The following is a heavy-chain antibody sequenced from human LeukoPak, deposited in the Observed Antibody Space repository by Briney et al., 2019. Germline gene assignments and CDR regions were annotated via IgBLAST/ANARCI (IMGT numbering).Heavy chain of an antibody. CDR2: INHSGST. J-gene: IGHJ4*02. Sequence: SETLSLTCAVYGGSFSGYYWSWIRQPPGKGLEWIGEINHSGSTNYNPSLKSRVTISVGTSKNQFSLKLSSVTAADTAVYYCASKTPTLYCSSTSCYTYYFDYWGQGTLVTVSS. V-gene: IGHV4-34*01. CDR3: ASKTPTLYCSSTSCYTYYFDY. CDR1: GGSFSGYY. D-gene: IGHD2-2*02.